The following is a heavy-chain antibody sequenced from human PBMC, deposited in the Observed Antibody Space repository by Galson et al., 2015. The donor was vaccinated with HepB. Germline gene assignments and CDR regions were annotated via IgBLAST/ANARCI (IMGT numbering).Heavy chain of an antibody. CDR1: GYDFNKYG. J-gene: IGHJ6*02. V-gene: IGHV1-18*01. Sequence: VKVSCKASGYDFNKYGLSWLRQAPGQRLEWMGWVSGYDGSANYAPKFQGRVTMTADASTGTAYLELRNLRSDDTAVYYCARDSRLELRLNNYFSYGMDVWGQGSAVTVSS. CDR2: VSGYDGSA. CDR3: ARDSRLELRLNNYFSYGMDV. D-gene: IGHD1-7*01.